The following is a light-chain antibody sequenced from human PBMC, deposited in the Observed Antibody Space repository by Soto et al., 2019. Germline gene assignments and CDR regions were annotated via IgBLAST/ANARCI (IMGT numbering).Light chain of an antibody. CDR1: SSDVGGYNF. CDR2: EVS. V-gene: IGLV2-8*01. CDR3: SSYAGSNIVV. Sequence: QSALTQPPSASGSPGQSVTISCTGTSSDVGGYNFVSWYQQHPGKAPKLMIYEVSERPSGVPDRFSGSKSGNTASPTVSGLQAEDEADYYCSSYAGSNIVVFGGGTKLTV. J-gene: IGLJ2*01.